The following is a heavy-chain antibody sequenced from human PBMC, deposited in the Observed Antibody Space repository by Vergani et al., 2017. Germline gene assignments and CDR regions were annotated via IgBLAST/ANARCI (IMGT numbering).Heavy chain of an antibody. J-gene: IGHJ5*02. CDR1: GGSISSYY. V-gene: IGHV4-59*01. D-gene: IGHD3-3*01. CDR3: ARITIFGVMGWFDP. CDR2: IYYSGST. Sequence: QVQLQESGPGLVKPSETLSLTCTVSGGSISSYYWSWIRQPPGKGLEWIGYIYYSGSTNYNPSLKSRVTISVATSKNQFSLKLSSVTAADTAVYYCARITIFGVMGWFDPWGQGTLVTVSS.